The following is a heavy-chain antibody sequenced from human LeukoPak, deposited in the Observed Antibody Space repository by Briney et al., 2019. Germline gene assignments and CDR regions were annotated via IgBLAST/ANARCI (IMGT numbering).Heavy chain of an antibody. CDR2: IIPILGIA. CDR3: ARGSYGDYRFFFDY. J-gene: IGHJ4*02. V-gene: IGHV1-69*04. D-gene: IGHD4-17*01. CDR1: GYTFTSYA. Sequence: GASVKVSCKASGYTFTSYAISWVRQAPGQGLEWMGRIIPILGIANYAQKFQGRVTITADKSTSTAYMELSSLRSEDTAVYYCARGSYGDYRFFFDYWGQGTLVTVSS.